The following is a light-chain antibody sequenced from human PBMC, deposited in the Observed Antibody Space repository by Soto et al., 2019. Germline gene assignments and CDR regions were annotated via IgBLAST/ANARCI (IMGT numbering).Light chain of an antibody. Sequence: EILLTQSPATLSVSPGERATLSCRASQSVSNNLAWYQQKPGQAPRLLIQGASTRATGIPGRFTGSGSGTEFTLTISSLQSEDVAVYYCQQYYSTPYTFGQGTKLEIK. CDR1: QSVSNN. CDR3: QQYYSTPYT. V-gene: IGKV3-15*01. J-gene: IGKJ2*01. CDR2: GAS.